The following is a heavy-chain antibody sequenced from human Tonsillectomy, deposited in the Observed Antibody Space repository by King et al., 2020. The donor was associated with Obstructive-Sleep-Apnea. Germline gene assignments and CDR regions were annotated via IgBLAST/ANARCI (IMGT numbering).Heavy chain of an antibody. CDR3: AKDRGYSGYAFDY. J-gene: IGHJ4*02. CDR2: ISWDGGNT. V-gene: IGHV3-43*01. Sequence: VQLVESGGVVVQPGGSLRLSCAASGFTFDDYTMHWVRQAPGKGLEWVSLISWDGGNTYYADSVKGRFTISRDNSKNSLYLQMNSLRTGDTALYYCAKDRGYSGYAFDYWGQGTLVTVSS. CDR1: GFTFDDYT. D-gene: IGHD5-12*01.